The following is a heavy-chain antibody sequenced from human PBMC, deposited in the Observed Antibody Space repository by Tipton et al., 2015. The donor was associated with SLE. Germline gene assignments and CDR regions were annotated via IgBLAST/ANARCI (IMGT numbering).Heavy chain of an antibody. Sequence: TLSLTCTVSGGSISTNYWTWIRQPPGKGLEWMGYIYYSGSTNYNPSLKSRVTISVDTSKNQFSLKLSSVTAADTAVYYCARGIQLWLDWYFDLWGRGTLVTVSS. CDR3: ARGIQLWLDWYFDL. D-gene: IGHD5-18*01. CDR2: IYYSGST. V-gene: IGHV4-59*12. J-gene: IGHJ2*01. CDR1: GGSISTNY.